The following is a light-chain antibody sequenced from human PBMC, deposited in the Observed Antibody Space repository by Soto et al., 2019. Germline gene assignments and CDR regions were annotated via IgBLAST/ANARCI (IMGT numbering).Light chain of an antibody. V-gene: IGKV3-20*01. CDR1: QSVSSSY. Sequence: EIVLTQSPGTLSLSPGERATLSCRASQSVSSSYLAWYQQKPGQAPKLLIYGASSRATGITDRFSCSGAETDFTLTIVRFDPEDFAVYYCQQYGSSPTWTFGQGTKV. J-gene: IGKJ1*01. CDR3: QQYGSSPTWT. CDR2: GAS.